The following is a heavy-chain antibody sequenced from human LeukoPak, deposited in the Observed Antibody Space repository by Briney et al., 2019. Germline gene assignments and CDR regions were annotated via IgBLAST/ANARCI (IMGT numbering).Heavy chain of an antibody. D-gene: IGHD2-21*01. V-gene: IGHV3-13*04. Sequence: GGSLRLSCAASGFTFSSYDMHWVRQATGRGLEWVSAIGTAGDTYYPGSVKGRFTISRENAKNSLYLQMNSLRAGDTAVYYCARGGRYCGGDCYYGMDVWGQGTTVTVSS. CDR1: GFTFSSYD. CDR3: ARGGRYCGGDCYYGMDV. J-gene: IGHJ6*02. CDR2: IGTAGDT.